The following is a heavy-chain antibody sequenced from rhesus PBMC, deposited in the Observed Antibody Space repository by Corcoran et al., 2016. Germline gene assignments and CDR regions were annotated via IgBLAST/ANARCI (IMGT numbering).Heavy chain of an antibody. CDR2: IDGSSGST. Sequence: QVQLQESGPGVVKPSETLSLTCAVSGGSINSGYDWSWIRQLPGKGLEWIGYIDGSSGSTSTNPSLKNRVTISKDASKNQFSLKLSSVTAADTAVYFCARGLGAVGYFEFWGQGALVTVSS. J-gene: IGHJ1*01. D-gene: IGHD6-37*01. CDR1: GGSINSGYD. CDR3: ARGLGAVGYFEF. V-gene: IGHV4-76*01.